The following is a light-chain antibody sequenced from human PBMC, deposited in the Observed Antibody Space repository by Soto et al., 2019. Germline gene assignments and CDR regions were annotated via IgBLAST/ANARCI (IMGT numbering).Light chain of an antibody. J-gene: IGKJ1*01. CDR2: AAS. V-gene: IGKV3-20*01. CDR3: QQYGSSPWT. CDR1: QSVSSSY. Sequence: EIVLTHSPGTLSLSPGERAALSSSASQSVSSSYLVWHQQKPGQAPRLLIYAASRRATGIPDRFSGSGSGTDFTLTISRLEPEDFAVYYCQQYGSSPWTFGQGTKVDIK.